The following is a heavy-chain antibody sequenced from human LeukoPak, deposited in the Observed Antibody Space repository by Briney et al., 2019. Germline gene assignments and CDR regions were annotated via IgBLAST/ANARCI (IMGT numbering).Heavy chain of an antibody. CDR3: ARGRGGDSRTFDY. Sequence: SETLSLTCNVSGGSISGYYWNWIRQPAGKGLEWVGRVYTSGSTNYNPSLKSRVTMSVDTSKNQFSLNLSSVTAADTAVYYCARGRGGDSRTFDYWGQGTLVTVSS. CDR2: VYTSGST. V-gene: IGHV4-4*07. J-gene: IGHJ4*02. D-gene: IGHD2-21*01. CDR1: GGSISGYY.